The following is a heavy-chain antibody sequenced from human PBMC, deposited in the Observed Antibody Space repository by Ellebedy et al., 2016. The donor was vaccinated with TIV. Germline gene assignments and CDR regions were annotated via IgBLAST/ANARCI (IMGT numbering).Heavy chain of an antibody. J-gene: IGHJ4*02. Sequence: GESLKISCAASGFTFSNYYMSWVRQAPGKGLESVADIKDDGSEKYYVDSVKGRFTISRDNAKNSLFLQMDSLRVEDTAVYYCARVKSVAGGDYWGQGTLVTVSS. CDR2: IKDDGSEK. CDR3: ARVKSVAGGDY. D-gene: IGHD6-19*01. CDR1: GFTFSNYY. V-gene: IGHV3-7*01.